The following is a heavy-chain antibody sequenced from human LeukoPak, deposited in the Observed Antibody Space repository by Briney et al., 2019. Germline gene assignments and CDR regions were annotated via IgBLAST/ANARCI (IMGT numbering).Heavy chain of an antibody. D-gene: IGHD3-22*01. CDR1: GGSVSSGSYY. CDR2: ISYSGST. Sequence: SGTLSLTCTVSGGSVSSGSYYWTWIRQPPGKGLEWIGYISYSGSTKYNPSLKSRVTISLDTSKNQFSLKLSSVTAADTAVYYCARVNGYSDSSGYYLHYFDYWGQGTLVTVSS. J-gene: IGHJ4*02. V-gene: IGHV4-61*01. CDR3: ARVNGYSDSSGYYLHYFDY.